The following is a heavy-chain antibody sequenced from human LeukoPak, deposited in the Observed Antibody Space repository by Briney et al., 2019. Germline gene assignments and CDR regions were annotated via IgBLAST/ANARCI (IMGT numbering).Heavy chain of an antibody. Sequence: GGSLRLSCAASGFTFSSYGMSWVRQAPGKGLEWVSAISGSGGSTYYADSVKGRFTISRDNSKNTLYLQMNSLRAEDTAVYYCAKSSTVTTIGGVDYWGQGTLVTVSS. CDR1: GFTFSSYG. J-gene: IGHJ4*02. CDR3: AKSSTVTTIGGVDY. V-gene: IGHV3-23*01. CDR2: ISGSGGST. D-gene: IGHD4-17*01.